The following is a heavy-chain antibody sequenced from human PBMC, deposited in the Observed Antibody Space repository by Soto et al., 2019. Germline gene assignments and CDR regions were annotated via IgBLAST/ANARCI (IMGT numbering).Heavy chain of an antibody. Sequence: QVQLQESGPGLVKPSETLSLTCTVSGCSISSYYWSWIRQPPGNGLEWIGYIYYRGSTNYNPSLTSRVTISVATSKNQFSLKLSSVTAADRAVYYCARGSNLAVAGSWVYWGPGTLVTVSS. CDR2: IYYRGST. V-gene: IGHV4-59*01. CDR3: ARGSNLAVAGSWVY. CDR1: GCSISSYY. J-gene: IGHJ4*02. D-gene: IGHD6-19*01.